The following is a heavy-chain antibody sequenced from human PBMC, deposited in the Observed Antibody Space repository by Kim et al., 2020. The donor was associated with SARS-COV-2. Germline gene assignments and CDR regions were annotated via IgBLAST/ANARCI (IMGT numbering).Heavy chain of an antibody. CDR1: GFTFSSYW. Sequence: GGSLRLSCAASGFTFSSYWMSWVRQAPGKGLEWVANIKQDGSEKYYVDSVKGRFTISRDNAKNSLYLQMNSLRAEDTAVYYCARDSFDVLRFLEWTGRGDSGYFDYWGQGTLVTVSS. V-gene: IGHV3-7*01. CDR3: ARDSFDVLRFLEWTGRGDSGYFDY. CDR2: IKQDGSEK. D-gene: IGHD3-3*01. J-gene: IGHJ4*02.